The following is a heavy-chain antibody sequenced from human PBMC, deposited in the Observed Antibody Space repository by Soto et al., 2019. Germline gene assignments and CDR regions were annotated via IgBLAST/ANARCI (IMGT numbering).Heavy chain of an antibody. D-gene: IGHD6-13*01. CDR2: IYWDDDK. J-gene: IGHJ3*02. CDR3: AHRRLAAAGLNDAFDI. CDR1: GFSLSTSGVG. V-gene: IGHV2-5*02. Sequence: SGPTLVKPTQTLTLTCTFSGFSLSTSGVGVGWIRQPPGKALEWLALIYWDDDKRYSPSLKTRLTITKDTSKNQVVLTMTNMDPVDTATYYCAHRRLAAAGLNDAFDIWGQGTMVTVSS.